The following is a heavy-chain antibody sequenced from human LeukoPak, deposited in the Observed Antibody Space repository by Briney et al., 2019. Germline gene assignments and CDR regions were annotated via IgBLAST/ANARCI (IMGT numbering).Heavy chain of an antibody. D-gene: IGHD6-19*01. V-gene: IGHV3-21*01. CDR3: ARVGDYSSGWYGDFDY. CDR1: GFTFSSYS. J-gene: IGHJ4*02. Sequence: GGSLRLSCVASGFTFSSYSMNWVRQAPGKGLEWVSSISSSSSYIYYADSVKGRFTISRDNAKNSLYLQMNSLRAEDTAVYYCARVGDYSSGWYGDFDYWGQGTLVTVSS. CDR2: ISSSSSYI.